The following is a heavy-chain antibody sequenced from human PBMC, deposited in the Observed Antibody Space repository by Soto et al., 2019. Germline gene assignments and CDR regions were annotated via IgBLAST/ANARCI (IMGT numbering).Heavy chain of an antibody. J-gene: IGHJ4*02. D-gene: IGHD5-12*01. CDR2: IGGSGGTT. CDR1: GYTFTGYY. Sequence: SCKPSGYTFTGYYIHWARRAPGKGLEWVSAIGGSGGTTYYADSVKGRITISRDNSRNTLYLQMNSLRAEDTAVYYCARNSGYDYYDSTGIEWWGQGTLVTVSS. CDR3: ARNSGYDYYDSTGIEW. V-gene: IGHV3-23*01.